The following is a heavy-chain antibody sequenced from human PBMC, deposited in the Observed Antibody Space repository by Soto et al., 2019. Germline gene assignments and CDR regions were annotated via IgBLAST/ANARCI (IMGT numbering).Heavy chain of an antibody. J-gene: IGHJ5*02. CDR3: ATGLHPNWFDP. V-gene: IGHV4-31*03. Sequence: PSETLPLTCTVSGGSISSGGYYWSWIRQHPGKGLEWIGYIYYSGSTYYNPSLKSRVTISVDTSKNQFSLKLSSVTAADTAVYYCATGLHPNWFDPWGQGTPVTVSS. CDR1: GGSISSGGYY. CDR2: IYYSGST.